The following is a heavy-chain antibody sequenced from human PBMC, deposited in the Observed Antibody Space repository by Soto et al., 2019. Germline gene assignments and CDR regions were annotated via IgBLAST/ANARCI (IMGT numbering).Heavy chain of an antibody. CDR2: ISYDGSNK. CDR1: GFTFSSYA. D-gene: IGHD6-13*01. V-gene: IGHV3-30-3*01. Sequence: GGSLRLSCAASGFTFSSYAMHWVRQAPGKGLEWVAVISYDGSNKYYADSVKGRFTISRDKSKNTLYLQMNSLRAEDTAVYYCARDPSRYSSSWSYYFDYWGQGTLVTVSS. J-gene: IGHJ4*02. CDR3: ARDPSRYSSSWSYYFDY.